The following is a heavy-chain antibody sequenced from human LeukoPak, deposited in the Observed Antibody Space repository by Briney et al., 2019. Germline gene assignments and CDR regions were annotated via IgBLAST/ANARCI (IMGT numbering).Heavy chain of an antibody. D-gene: IGHD3-9*01. Sequence: SQTLSLTCTVSGGSISSGGYYWSWIRQHPGKGLEWIGYIYYSGSTYYNPSLKSRVTISVDTSKNQFSLKLSSVTAADTAVYYCARDSLNYDILTGRTERSDYWGQGTLVTVSS. CDR1: GGSISSGGYY. V-gene: IGHV4-31*03. CDR2: IYYSGST. J-gene: IGHJ4*02. CDR3: ARDSLNYDILTGRTERSDY.